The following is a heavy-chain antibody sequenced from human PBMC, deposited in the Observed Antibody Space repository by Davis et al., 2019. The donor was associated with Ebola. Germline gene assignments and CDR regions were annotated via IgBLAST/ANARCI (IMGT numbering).Heavy chain of an antibody. J-gene: IGHJ3*02. CDR1: GFIFNTYA. V-gene: IGHV3-23*01. D-gene: IGHD3-3*01. Sequence: GESLKISCAASGFIFNTYAMTWVRQAPGKGLEWVSAISGSGGSTYYADSVKGRFTISRDNSKDTLFLQMNSLRVEDTAVYYCAKPLLARGRIDAFDIWGQGTMVTVSS. CDR3: AKPLLARGRIDAFDI. CDR2: ISGSGGST.